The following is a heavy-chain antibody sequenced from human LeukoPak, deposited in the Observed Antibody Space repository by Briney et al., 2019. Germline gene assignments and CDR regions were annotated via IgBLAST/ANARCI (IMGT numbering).Heavy chain of an antibody. D-gene: IGHD6-19*01. CDR1: GFTFSNNW. J-gene: IGHJ6*02. CDR2: IKQDGSEK. Sequence: PGGSLRLSCVASGFTFSNNWMSWVRQAPGKGLEWVANIKQDGSEKYYVDSVKGRFTISRDNAKNSLYLQMNSLRAEDTAVYYCARGSYRAVAGYYYGMDVWGQGTTVTVSS. CDR3: ARGSYRAVAGYYYGMDV. V-gene: IGHV3-7*01.